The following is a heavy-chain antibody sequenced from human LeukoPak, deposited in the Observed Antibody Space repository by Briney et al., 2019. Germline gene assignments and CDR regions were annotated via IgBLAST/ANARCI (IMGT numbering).Heavy chain of an antibody. V-gene: IGHV3-30*04. D-gene: IGHD6-19*01. Sequence: PGRSLRLSCAASGFTFSSYAMHWVRQAPGKGLEWVAVISYDGSNKYYADSVKGRFTISRDNSKNTLYLQMNSLRAEDTAVYYCARDRGIAVAGGAFDIWGQGTMVTVSS. CDR3: ARDRGIAVAGGAFDI. J-gene: IGHJ3*02. CDR2: ISYDGSNK. CDR1: GFTFSSYA.